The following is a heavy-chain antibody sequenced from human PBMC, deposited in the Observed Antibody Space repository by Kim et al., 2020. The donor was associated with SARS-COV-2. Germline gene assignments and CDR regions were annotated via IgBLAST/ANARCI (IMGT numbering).Heavy chain of an antibody. D-gene: IGHD5-12*01. J-gene: IGHJ4*02. Sequence: AYAASVKGRFTISRDDSKNTAYLQMNSLKTEDTAVYYCTRLSSGYDGFDYWGQGTLVTVSS. CDR3: TRLSSGYDGFDY. V-gene: IGHV3-73*01.